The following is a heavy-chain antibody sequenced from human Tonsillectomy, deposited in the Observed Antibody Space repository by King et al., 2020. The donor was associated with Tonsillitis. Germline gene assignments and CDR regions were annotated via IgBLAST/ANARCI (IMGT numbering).Heavy chain of an antibody. Sequence: TLKESGPALVKPTQTLTLTCTFSGFSLSTSGMCVSWIRQPPGKALEWLARIDWDDDKYSSTSLKTRLTIPKDTSKNQVVLTMTNLDPVDTATYDWARMLDYYDSSGYYYGGYFQHWGQGTLVTVSS. D-gene: IGHD3-22*01. CDR3: ARMLDYYDSSGYYYGGYFQH. CDR2: IDWDDDK. J-gene: IGHJ1*01. CDR1: GFSLSTSGMC. V-gene: IGHV2-70*11.